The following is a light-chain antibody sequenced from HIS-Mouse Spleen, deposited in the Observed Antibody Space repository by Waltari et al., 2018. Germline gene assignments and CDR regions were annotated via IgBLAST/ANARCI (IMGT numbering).Light chain of an antibody. J-gene: IGLJ2*01. Sequence: QSALTQPASVSGSPGQSITISCTGTSSDVGGYNYVSWYQQHPGKATKLMIYDVSNRPSGGSNRFSGSKSGNTASLTISGLQAEDEADYYCSSYTSSSTLVFGGGTKLTVL. CDR1: SSDVGGYNY. CDR3: SSYTSSSTLV. V-gene: IGLV2-14*03. CDR2: DVS.